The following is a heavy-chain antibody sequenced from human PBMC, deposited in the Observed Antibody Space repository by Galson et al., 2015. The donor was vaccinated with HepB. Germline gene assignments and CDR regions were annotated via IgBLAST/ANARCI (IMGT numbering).Heavy chain of an antibody. V-gene: IGHV1-46*01. CDR3: ARDPEGSIAAAGTWGLDL. CDR2: INPSGGST. D-gene: IGHD6-13*01. J-gene: IGHJ2*01. CDR1: GYTFTSYY. Sequence: SVKVSCKASGYTFTSYYMHWVRQAPGQGLEWMGIINPSGGSTSYAQKFQGRVTMTRDTSTSTVYMELSSLRSEDTAVYYCARDPEGSIAAAGTWGLDLWGRGTLVTVSS.